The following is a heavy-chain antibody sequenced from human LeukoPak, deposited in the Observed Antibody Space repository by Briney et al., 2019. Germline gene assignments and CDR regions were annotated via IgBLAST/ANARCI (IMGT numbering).Heavy chain of an antibody. J-gene: IGHJ4*02. CDR3: ARSLLGSSSGYLDY. CDR1: GFTFSDYD. CDR2: ISSSGRTK. D-gene: IGHD3-22*01. V-gene: IGHV3-11*04. Sequence: GGSLGLSCAASGFTFSDYDMSWIRQAPGKGLEWFSYISSSGRTKYYADSMKGRFTISRDNAKNSLYLQMNSLRAEDTAVYYCARSLLGSSSGYLDYWGQGTLVTVSS.